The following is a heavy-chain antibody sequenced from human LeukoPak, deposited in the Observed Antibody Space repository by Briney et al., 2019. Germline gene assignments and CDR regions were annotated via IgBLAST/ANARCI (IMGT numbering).Heavy chain of an antibody. V-gene: IGHV3-30-3*01. CDR2: ISYDGSNK. Sequence: GGSLRLSCAASGFTFSSYAMPWVRQAPGKGLEWVAVISYDGSNKYYADSVKGRFTISRDNSKNTLYLQMNSLRAEDTAVYYCASLNYYDSSGGSFDYWGQGTLVTVSS. CDR3: ASLNYYDSSGGSFDY. J-gene: IGHJ4*02. D-gene: IGHD3-22*01. CDR1: GFTFSSYA.